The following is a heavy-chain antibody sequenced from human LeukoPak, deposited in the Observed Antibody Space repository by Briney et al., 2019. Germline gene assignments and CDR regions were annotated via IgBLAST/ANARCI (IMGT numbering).Heavy chain of an antibody. CDR3: AKDANYDFWSGYYAFDY. CDR1: GFTFSSYG. D-gene: IGHD3-3*01. Sequence: SGGSLRLSCAASGFTFSSYGMHWVRQAPGKGLEWVSAISGSGGSTYYADSVKGRFTISRDNSKNTLYLQMNSLRAEDTAVYYCAKDANYDFWSGYYAFDYWGQGTLVTVSS. J-gene: IGHJ4*02. CDR2: ISGSGGST. V-gene: IGHV3-23*01.